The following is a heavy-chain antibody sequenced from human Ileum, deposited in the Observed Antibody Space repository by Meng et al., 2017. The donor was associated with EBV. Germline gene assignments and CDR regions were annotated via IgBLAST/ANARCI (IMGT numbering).Heavy chain of an antibody. J-gene: IGHJ5*02. CDR1: GGPINSSSYY. CDR2: IYYSGRT. D-gene: IGHD6-13*01. Sequence: QRQLQESGPGLVKPSGTLSPTSTVSGGPINSSSYYWGWIRQPPGKGLEWIGSIYYSGRTYYNPSLKSRVTISVDTSKNQFSLKLSSVTAADTAVYYCARPIAAAGWFDPWGQGTLVTVSS. CDR3: ARPIAAAGWFDP. V-gene: IGHV4-39*01.